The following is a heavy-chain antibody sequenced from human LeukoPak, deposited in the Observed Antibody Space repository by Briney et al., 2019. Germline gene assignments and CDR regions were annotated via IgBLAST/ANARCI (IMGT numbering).Heavy chain of an antibody. D-gene: IGHD5-24*01. CDR2: MIPIFGTA. J-gene: IGHJ6*03. V-gene: IGHV1-69*13. Sequence: SVKVSCKASGGTFSSDAISWVRQAPGQGREWLGGMIPIFGTANYAQKFQGRVTITADESTSTAYMELSSLRSEDTAVYYCARVVMATINYYYYYMDVWGKGTTVTVSS. CDR1: GGTFSSDA. CDR3: ARVVMATINYYYYYMDV.